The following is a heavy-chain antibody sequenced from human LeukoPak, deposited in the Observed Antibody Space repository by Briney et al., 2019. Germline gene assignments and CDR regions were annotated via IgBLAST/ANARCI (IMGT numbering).Heavy chain of an antibody. CDR2: IYYSGST. V-gene: IGHV4-59*01. Sequence: PSVTLSLTCTVSGGSISSYYWSWIRQPPGKGLEWIGYIYYSGSTNYNPSLKSRVTISLDTSKNQFSLKLSSVTAADTAVYYCARDRVDYDILTGYPYYWYFDLWGRGTLVTVSS. CDR1: GGSISSYY. CDR3: ARDRVDYDILTGYPYYWYFDL. D-gene: IGHD3-9*01. J-gene: IGHJ2*01.